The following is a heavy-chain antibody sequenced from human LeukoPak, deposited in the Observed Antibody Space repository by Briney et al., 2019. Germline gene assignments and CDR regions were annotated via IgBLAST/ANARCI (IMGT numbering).Heavy chain of an antibody. D-gene: IGHD1-14*01. CDR1: GYRFSSYG. Sequence: ASVKVSCKFSGYRFSSYGICWVRQAPGQGLEWEGWISAYSGHTNYAQRVQGRLTMTTDRSTSTAYMEWRGLRSDDTAVYYCVREGEAATTGDYWGQGTLVTVSS. V-gene: IGHV1-18*01. CDR3: VREGEAATTGDY. CDR2: ISAYSGHT. J-gene: IGHJ4*02.